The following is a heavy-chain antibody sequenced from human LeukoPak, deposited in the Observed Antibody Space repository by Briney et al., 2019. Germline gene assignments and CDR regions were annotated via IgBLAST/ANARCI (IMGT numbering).Heavy chain of an antibody. J-gene: IGHJ4*02. Sequence: ASVKVSCKASGYTFTGYYMHWVRQAPGQGLEYMGWISPDSGDTNHAQNFQGRVTLTRDTSTSTAYMELSSLRSDDSALYYCAGEYCSGGTCRQGFDYWGQGTLVTVSS. CDR2: ISPDSGDT. CDR3: AGEYCSGGTCRQGFDY. D-gene: IGHD2-15*01. V-gene: IGHV1-2*02. CDR1: GYTFTGYY.